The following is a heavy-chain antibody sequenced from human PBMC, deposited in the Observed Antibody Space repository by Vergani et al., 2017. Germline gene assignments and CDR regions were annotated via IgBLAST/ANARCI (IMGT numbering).Heavy chain of an antibody. D-gene: IGHD4-17*01. CDR3: ARVETTVTTYFDY. Sequence: QVQLVQSGAEVKKPGASVKVSCKASGYTFTSHYMHWVRQAPGQGLEWMGIINPSGGSTSYAQKFQGRVTMTRDTSTSTVYMVLSSLRSEDTAVYYCARVETTVTTYFDYWGQGTLVTVSS. J-gene: IGHJ4*02. V-gene: IGHV1-46*01. CDR1: GYTFTSHY. CDR2: INPSGGST.